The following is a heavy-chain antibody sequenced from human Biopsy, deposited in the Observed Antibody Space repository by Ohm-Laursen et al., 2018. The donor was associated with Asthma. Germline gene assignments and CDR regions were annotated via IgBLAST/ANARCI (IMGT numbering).Heavy chain of an antibody. D-gene: IGHD1-26*01. CDR2: ISFDGSNK. CDR3: AKDVFPGWELRRGPDY. J-gene: IGHJ4*02. CDR1: GFTFSNYG. V-gene: IGHV3-30*18. Sequence: SLRLSCSAPGFTFSNYGMHWVRQAPGKGLDWVAVISFDGSNKNYTDSVKGRFTISRDNSRNALHLQMNSLRAEDTAVYYCAKDVFPGWELRRGPDYWGQGTLVTVSS.